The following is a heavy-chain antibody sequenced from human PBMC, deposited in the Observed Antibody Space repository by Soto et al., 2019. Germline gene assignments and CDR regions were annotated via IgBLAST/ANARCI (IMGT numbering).Heavy chain of an antibody. Sequence: PSETLSLTCTVSGGSISSYYWTWIRQPPGKGLEWIGFMYNSGSTHYNPSHKSRVTISLDTSKNQFSLNLRSVTATDTSVYYCASMGYHYGSGSYPLDYWGQGTLVTVSS. CDR2: MYNSGST. D-gene: IGHD3-10*01. J-gene: IGHJ4*02. V-gene: IGHV4-59*08. CDR3: ASMGYHYGSGSYPLDY. CDR1: GGSISSYY.